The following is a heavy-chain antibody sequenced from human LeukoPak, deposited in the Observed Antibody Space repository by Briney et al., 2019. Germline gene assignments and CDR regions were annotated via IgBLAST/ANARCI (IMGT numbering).Heavy chain of an antibody. CDR3: AREGLPAQIQLRYFDRGYFDY. J-gene: IGHJ4*02. CDR2: ISAYNGNT. V-gene: IGHV1-18*01. Sequence: ASVKVSCKASGYTFTSYGISWVRQAPGQGLEWTGWISAYNGNTNYAQKPQGRVTMTTDTSTSTAYMELRSLRSDDTAVYYCAREGLPAQIQLRYFDRGYFDYWGQGTLVTVSS. D-gene: IGHD3-9*01. CDR1: GYTFTSYG.